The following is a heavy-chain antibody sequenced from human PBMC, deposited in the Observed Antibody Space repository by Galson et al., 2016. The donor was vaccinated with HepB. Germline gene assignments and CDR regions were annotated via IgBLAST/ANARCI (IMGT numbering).Heavy chain of an antibody. D-gene: IGHD1-26*01. CDR2: IMALGGGVT. CDR1: GFTFSNYG. CDR3: AKDALATTWFDY. Sequence: SLRLSCAASGFTFSNYGMGWVRKPPGKGLKWVPGIMALGGGVTYYAAPVRGRFTISRENSQHTLTLQMNRLRAEDTAVYYCAKDALATTWFDYWGQGTLVTVSS. V-gene: IGHV3-23*01. J-gene: IGHJ4*02.